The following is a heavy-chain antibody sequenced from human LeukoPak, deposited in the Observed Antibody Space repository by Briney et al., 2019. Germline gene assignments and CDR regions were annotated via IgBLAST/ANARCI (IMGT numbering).Heavy chain of an antibody. Sequence: GGSLRLSCAASGFTFDDYGMSWVRQAPGKGLEWVSGINWDGGSTGYADSVKGRFTISRDNAKNSLYLQMNSLRAEDTALYYCARANGYSSSYGYWGQGTLVTVSS. CDR1: GFTFDDYG. CDR2: INWDGGST. J-gene: IGHJ4*02. D-gene: IGHD6-6*01. CDR3: ARANGYSSSYGY. V-gene: IGHV3-20*04.